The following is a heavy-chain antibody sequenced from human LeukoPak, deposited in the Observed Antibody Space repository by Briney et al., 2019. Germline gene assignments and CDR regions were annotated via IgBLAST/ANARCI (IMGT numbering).Heavy chain of an antibody. CDR2: IYYSGST. V-gene: IGHV4-59*01. CDR3: ARGGTDGEGDIDY. D-gene: IGHD3-10*01. Sequence: KASETLSLTCTVSGGSISSYYWSWIRQPPGKGLEWIGYIYYSGSTNYNPSLKSRVTISVDTSKNQFSLKLSSVTAADTAVYYCARGGTDGEGDIDYWGQGTLVTVSS. J-gene: IGHJ4*02. CDR1: GGSISSYY.